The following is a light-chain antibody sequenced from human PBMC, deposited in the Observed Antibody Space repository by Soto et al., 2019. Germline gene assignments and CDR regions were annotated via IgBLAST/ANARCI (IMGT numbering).Light chain of an antibody. J-gene: IGKJ1*01. V-gene: IGKV2-28*01. CDR1: QSLLHSNGYNY. Sequence: DIVMIQSPLSLPVTPGEPASISCRSSQSLLHSNGYNYLDWYLQKPGQSPQLLIYLGSNRASGVPDRFSDSGSGTDFTLKISRVEAEDVGVYYCMQPLQSWTFGQGTKVEIK. CDR2: LGS. CDR3: MQPLQSWT.